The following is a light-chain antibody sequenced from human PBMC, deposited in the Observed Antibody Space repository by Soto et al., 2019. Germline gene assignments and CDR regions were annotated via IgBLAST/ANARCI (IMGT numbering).Light chain of an antibody. J-gene: IGKJ1*01. CDR3: QQYNNSPWT. V-gene: IGKV1-5*01. Sequence: DIQMTQSPSTLSASVGDRVTITCRASQSISNWLAWYQQIPGKAPKLLIYDASILESGVPSRFSGSGSGTXXXXXXXXLQPDDFATYYCQQYNNSPWTFGQGTKVEIK. CDR2: DAS. CDR1: QSISNW.